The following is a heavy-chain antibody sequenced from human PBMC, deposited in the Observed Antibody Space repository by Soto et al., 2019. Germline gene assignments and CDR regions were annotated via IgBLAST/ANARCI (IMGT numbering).Heavy chain of an antibody. Sequence: PGESLKISCKGSGYSFTSYWIGWVRQMPGKGLEWMGIIYPGDSDTRYSPSFQGQVTISADKSISTAYLQWSSLKASDTAMYYCARQGMITFGGVPDFDFDYWGQGTLVTV. D-gene: IGHD3-16*01. CDR2: IYPGDSDT. V-gene: IGHV5-51*01. J-gene: IGHJ4*02. CDR3: ARQGMITFGGVPDFDFDY. CDR1: GYSFTSYW.